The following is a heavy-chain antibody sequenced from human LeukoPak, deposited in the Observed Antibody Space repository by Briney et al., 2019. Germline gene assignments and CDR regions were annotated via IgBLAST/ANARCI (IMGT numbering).Heavy chain of an antibody. D-gene: IGHD4-17*01. CDR3: ARDPSDDYGDQSWFDP. CDR2: INTNTGNP. V-gene: IGHV7-4-1*02. J-gene: IGHJ5*02. Sequence: ASVKVSCKASGGTFSSYAISWVRQAPGQGLEWMGWINTNTGNPTYAQGFTGRFVFSLDTSVSTAYLQISSLKAEDTAVYYCARDPSDDYGDQSWFDPWGQGTLVTVSS. CDR1: GGTFSSYA.